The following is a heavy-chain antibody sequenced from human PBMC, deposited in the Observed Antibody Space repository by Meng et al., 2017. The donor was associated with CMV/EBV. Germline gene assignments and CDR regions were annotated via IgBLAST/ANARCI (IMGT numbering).Heavy chain of an antibody. D-gene: IGHD3-3*01. CDR1: GGSISSSSYY. CDR3: ASQYYDFWSGYLPPGLYGMDV. J-gene: IGHJ6*02. Sequence: SETLSLTCTVSGGSISSSSYYWGWIRQPPGKGLEWIGSTYYSGSTYYNPSLKSRVTISVDTSKNQFSLKLSSVTAADTAVYYCASQYYDFWSGYLPPGLYGMDVWGQGTTVTVSS. V-gene: IGHV4-39*01. CDR2: TYYSGST.